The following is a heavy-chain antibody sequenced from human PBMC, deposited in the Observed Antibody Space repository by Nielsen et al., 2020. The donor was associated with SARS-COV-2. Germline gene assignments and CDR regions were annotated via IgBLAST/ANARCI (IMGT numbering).Heavy chain of an antibody. D-gene: IGHD6-13*01. CDR2: MNPNSGNT. CDR3: AQGIAAAGIAYYFDY. J-gene: IGHJ4*02. V-gene: IGHV1-8*03. Sequence: ASVKVSCKASGYTFTSYYMHWVRQATGQGLEWMGWMNPNSGNTGYAQKFQGRVTITRDTSASTAYMELSSLRSEDTAVYYCAQGIAAAGIAYYFDYWGQGTLVTVSS. CDR1: GYTFTSYY.